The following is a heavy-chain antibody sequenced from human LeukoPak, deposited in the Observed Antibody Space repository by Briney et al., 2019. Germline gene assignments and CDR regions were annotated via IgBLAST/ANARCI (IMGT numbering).Heavy chain of an antibody. V-gene: IGHV3-74*01. CDR3: AKGTEYGMDV. CDR1: GFTFSNYW. Sequence: GGSLRLSCVASGFTFSNYWMHWVRQPPGKGLVWVSRIYVDGRTTNYADSVKGRFTISRDNSKNTLYLQMNSLRAEDTAVYYCAKGTEYGMDVWGQGTTVTVSS. J-gene: IGHJ6*02. CDR2: IYVDGRTT.